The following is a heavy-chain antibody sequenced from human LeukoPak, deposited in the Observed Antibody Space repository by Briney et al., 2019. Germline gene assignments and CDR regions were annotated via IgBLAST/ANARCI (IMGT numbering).Heavy chain of an antibody. CDR3: VGLPYSSPVIHY. J-gene: IGHJ4*02. V-gene: IGHV4-39*01. D-gene: IGHD6-13*01. CDR1: DDSISSSGYY. Sequence: SETLSLTCTVSDDSISSSGYYWGWIRQPPGRGLEWIGTFYYGGSTSYNPSLQSRVTMSVDTSKKQFSLKLSSVTAADTAVYYCVGLPYSSPVIHYWGQGTLATVS. CDR2: FYYGGST.